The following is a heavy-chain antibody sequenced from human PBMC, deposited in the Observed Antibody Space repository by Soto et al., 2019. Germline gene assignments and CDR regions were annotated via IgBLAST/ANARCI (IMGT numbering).Heavy chain of an antibody. V-gene: IGHV4-59*12. CDR2: IHYSGRT. CDR3: VRVGVGIGNHFDS. D-gene: IGHD1-26*01. CDR1: NVSISGFY. Sequence: PSETLSLTCSFSNVSISGFYWTCIRHPPGKILEWIGYIHYSGRTDYNPSLTSRATMSVDTSKNQFSLNLKSITAADTAVYYCVRVGVGIGNHFDSGGRGNRVTVYS. J-gene: IGHJ4*02.